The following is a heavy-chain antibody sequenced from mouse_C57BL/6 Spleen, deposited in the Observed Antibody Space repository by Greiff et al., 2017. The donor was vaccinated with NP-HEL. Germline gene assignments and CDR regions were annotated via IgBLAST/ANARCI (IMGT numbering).Heavy chain of an antibody. J-gene: IGHJ4*01. D-gene: IGHD4-1*01. CDR2: IDPSDSET. Sequence: VQLQQPGAELVSPGSSVKLSCKASGYTFTSYWMHWVKQRPIQGLEWIGNIDPSDSETHYNQKFKDKATLTVDKSSSPAYMQLSSLTSEDSAVYYCARELGPHAMDYWGQGTSVTVSS. V-gene: IGHV1-52*01. CDR3: ARELGPHAMDY. CDR1: GYTFTSYW.